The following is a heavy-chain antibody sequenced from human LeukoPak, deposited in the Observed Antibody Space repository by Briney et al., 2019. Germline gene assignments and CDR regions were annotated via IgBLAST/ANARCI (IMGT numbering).Heavy chain of an antibody. V-gene: IGHV1-2*02. CDR1: GYTFTDYY. J-gene: IGHJ4*02. CDR2: INPNSGGT. D-gene: IGHD6-13*01. Sequence: ASVTVSCKASGYTFTDYYMHWVRQAPGQGLEWMGCINPNSGGTDYAQKSQGRVTMTRDTSISTAYMELSSLPSDDTAIYYCARGRTPAGGRVLDGYWGQGTLVTVSS. CDR3: ARGRTPAGGRVLDGY.